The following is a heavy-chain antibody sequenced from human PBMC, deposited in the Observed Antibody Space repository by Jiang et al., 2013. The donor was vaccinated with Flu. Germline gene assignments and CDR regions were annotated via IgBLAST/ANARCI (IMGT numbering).Heavy chain of an antibody. Sequence: LLKPSETLSLTCAVYGGSFSGYYWSWIRQPPGKGLEWIGEINHSGSTNYNPSLKSRVTISVDTSKNQFSLKLSSVTAADTAVYYCARGRITMVRGVIWRVDFFDYWGQGTLVTVSS. D-gene: IGHD3-10*01. CDR2: INHSGST. CDR1: GGSFSGYY. CDR3: ARGRITMVRGVIWRVDFFDY. V-gene: IGHV4-34*01. J-gene: IGHJ4*02.